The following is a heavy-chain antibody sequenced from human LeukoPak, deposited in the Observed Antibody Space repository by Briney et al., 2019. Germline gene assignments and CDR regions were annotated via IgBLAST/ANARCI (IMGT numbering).Heavy chain of an antibody. CDR3: APTGGNYYVFDM. D-gene: IGHD1-26*01. CDR2: IRSKPYGGTT. Sequence: GGSLRLSCIGSGFTFGDYAMTWVRQAPGKGLEWVGFIRSKPYGGTTEYAASVKGRFTISRDNAKNTLYLQMNSLRAEDTAVYYCAPTGGNYYVFDMWGQGTMVTVSS. V-gene: IGHV3-49*04. CDR1: GFTFGDYA. J-gene: IGHJ3*02.